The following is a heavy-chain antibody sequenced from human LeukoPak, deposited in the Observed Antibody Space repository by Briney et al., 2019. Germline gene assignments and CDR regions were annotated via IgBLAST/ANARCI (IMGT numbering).Heavy chain of an antibody. CDR2: IKQDGSEK. CDR1: GFTFSSYW. Sequence: GGSLRLSCAASGFTFSSYWMSWVRQAPGKGLEWVANIKQDGSEKYSVDSVKGRFTISRDNAKNSLYMQMNSLRAEDTSVYYCARVMSASVWRSYGSYYYYYMDIWGKGTTVTDSS. CDR3: ARVMSASVWRSYGSYYYYYMDI. V-gene: IGHV3-7*01. D-gene: IGHD3-16*01. J-gene: IGHJ6*03.